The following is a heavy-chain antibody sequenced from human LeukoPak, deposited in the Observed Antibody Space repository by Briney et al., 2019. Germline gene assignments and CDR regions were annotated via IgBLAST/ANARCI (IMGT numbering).Heavy chain of an antibody. J-gene: IGHJ4*02. V-gene: IGHV1-8*01. CDR3: ARGAGYYGSGSYSARY. CDR2: MNPNSGNT. D-gene: IGHD3-10*01. Sequence: ASVKVSCKASGYTFTSYDINWVRQATGQGLEWMGWMNPNSGNTGYAQKFQGRDTMTRNTSISTAYMELSSLRSEDTAVYYCARGAGYYGSGSYSARYWGQGTLVTVSS. CDR1: GYTFTSYD.